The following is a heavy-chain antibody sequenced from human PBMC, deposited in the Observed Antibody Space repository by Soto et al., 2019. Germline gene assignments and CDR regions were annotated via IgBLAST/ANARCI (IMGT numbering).Heavy chain of an antibody. V-gene: IGHV3-33*01. D-gene: IGHD3-10*01. CDR3: ARDLTSRGDAFDI. Sequence: QVQLVESGGGVVQPGRSLRLSCAASGFTFSSYGMHWVRQAPGKGLEWVAVIWYDGSNKYYADSVKGRFTISRDNXKNTLYLQMNSLRAEDTAVYYCARDLTSRGDAFDIWGQGTMVTVSS. CDR2: IWYDGSNK. CDR1: GFTFSSYG. J-gene: IGHJ3*02.